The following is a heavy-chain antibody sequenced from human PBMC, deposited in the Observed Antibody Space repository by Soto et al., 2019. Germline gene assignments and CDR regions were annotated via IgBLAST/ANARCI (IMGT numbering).Heavy chain of an antibody. J-gene: IGHJ4*02. V-gene: IGHV3-30-3*01. Sequence: QVQMVESGGGVVQPGRSLRLSCAGSGFTFSAYALHWVRQAPGKGLEWVAVISYDGSSKHYADSVKGRFTISRDNSQKTLALQKNNWRVDDTAVYYCERVYISIWPGGYYYFDSWGQGTLVTVSS. CDR2: ISYDGSSK. CDR3: ERVYISIWPGGYYYFDS. D-gene: IGHD2-15*01. CDR1: GFTFSAYA.